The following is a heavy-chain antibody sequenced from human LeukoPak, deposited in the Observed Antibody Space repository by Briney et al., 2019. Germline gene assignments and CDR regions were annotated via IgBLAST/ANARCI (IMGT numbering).Heavy chain of an antibody. J-gene: IGHJ4*02. D-gene: IGHD2-2*02. V-gene: IGHV4-34*01. Sequence: SETLSLTCAVYGGSFRGYYWSWIRQPPGKGLEWIGEINHSGSSNYNPSLKSRVAISLDTSKNQFSLNLSSVTAADTAVYYCAREGYCSGTSCYNFNYWGQGTLVTVPS. CDR2: INHSGSS. CDR1: GGSFRGYY. CDR3: AREGYCSGTSCYNFNY.